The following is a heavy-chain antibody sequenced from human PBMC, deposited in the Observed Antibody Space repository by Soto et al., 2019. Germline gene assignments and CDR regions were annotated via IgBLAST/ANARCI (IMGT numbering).Heavy chain of an antibody. V-gene: IGHV3-48*03. CDR3: ARDGTTGTVNYHYAMDV. CDR1: GFTLSSYH. J-gene: IGHJ6*02. Sequence: GGSLRLSCVASGFTLSSYHMDWVRQAPGKGLEWISYIHASSISNIYYADSVKGRFTIPRDNAKNSLYLQMDSLRAEDTAVYYCARDGTTGTVNYHYAMDVWGQGTTVTVSS. D-gene: IGHD4-17*01. CDR2: IHASSISNI.